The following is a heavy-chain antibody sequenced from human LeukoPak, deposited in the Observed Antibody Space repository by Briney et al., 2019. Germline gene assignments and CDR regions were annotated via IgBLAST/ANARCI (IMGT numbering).Heavy chain of an antibody. Sequence: GASVKVSCKASGYTFTSYDINWVRQATGQGLEWMGWMNPNSGNTGYAQKFQGRVTMTRNTSISTAYMELSSLRSEDTAVYYCARAIRSSWYYYYYYYMDVWGKGTTVTISS. CDR1: GYTFTSYD. CDR3: ARAIRSSWYYYYYYYMDV. D-gene: IGHD6-13*01. J-gene: IGHJ6*03. V-gene: IGHV1-8*01. CDR2: MNPNSGNT.